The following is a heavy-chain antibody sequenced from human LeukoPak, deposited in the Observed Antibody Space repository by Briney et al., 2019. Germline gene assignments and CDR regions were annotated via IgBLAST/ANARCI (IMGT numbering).Heavy chain of an antibody. CDR1: EFTFRSHA. Sequence: GGSLRLSCATSEFTFRSHAMNWVRQAPGKGLEWVSSISDTGDTYYADSVKGRFTISRDNSRNTLYLQMSSLRAEDTAIYYCAKTLFGFSYGKIDYWGQGTLVIVSS. CDR2: ISDTGDT. V-gene: IGHV3-23*01. CDR3: AKTLFGFSYGKIDY. D-gene: IGHD5-18*01. J-gene: IGHJ4*02.